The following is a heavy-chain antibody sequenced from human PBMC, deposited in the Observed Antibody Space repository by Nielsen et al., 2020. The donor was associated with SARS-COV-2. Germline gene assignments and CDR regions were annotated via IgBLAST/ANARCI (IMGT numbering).Heavy chain of an antibody. CDR1: GYTFTNNY. CDR3: ARDSSGTYRRVDY. V-gene: IGHV1-46*01. CDR2: INPTNGGT. J-gene: IGHJ4*02. Sequence: ASVKVSCKASGYTFTNNYMHWVRQAPAQGLEWMGLINPTNGGTTYAQKFQGRVTMTRDTSTNTVYMELSSLRSDDTAVYYCARDSSGTYRRVDYWGQGTLVTVSS. D-gene: IGHD3-22*01.